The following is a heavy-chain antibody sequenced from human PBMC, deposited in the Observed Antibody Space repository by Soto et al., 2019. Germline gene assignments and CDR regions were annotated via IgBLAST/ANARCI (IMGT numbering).Heavy chain of an antibody. CDR2: INPSGGST. Sequence: ASVKVSCKASGYTFTSYYMHWVRQAPGQGLEWMGIINPSGGSTSYAQKFQGRVTMTRDTSTSTVYMELSSLRSEDTAVYYCARGYYDFWSGYYPSYNWFGPWGQGTLVTVSS. J-gene: IGHJ5*02. V-gene: IGHV1-46*01. CDR3: ARGYYDFWSGYYPSYNWFGP. CDR1: GYTFTSYY. D-gene: IGHD3-3*01.